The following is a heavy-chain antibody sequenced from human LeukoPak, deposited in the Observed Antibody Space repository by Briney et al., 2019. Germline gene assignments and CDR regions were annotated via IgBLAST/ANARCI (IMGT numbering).Heavy chain of an antibody. CDR3: AKSSQWAFDY. J-gene: IGHJ4*02. CDR1: GFTFSSYS. D-gene: IGHD1-26*01. V-gene: IGHV3-30*02. CDR2: IRFDGTNK. Sequence: GGSLRLSCAASGFTFSSYSMNWVRQAPGKGLEWVAFIRFDGTNKYYVDSVKGRFTISRDNSKNRLYLLMNSLRSDDTAVYYCAKSSQWAFDYWGQGTLVTVSS.